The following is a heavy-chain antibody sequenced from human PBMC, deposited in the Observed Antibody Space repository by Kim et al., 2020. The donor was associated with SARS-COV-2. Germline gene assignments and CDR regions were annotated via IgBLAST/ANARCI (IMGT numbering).Heavy chain of an antibody. D-gene: IGHD1-1*01. CDR2: IIPIFGTA. J-gene: IGHJ6*02. CDR1: GGTFSSYA. CDR3: ARVPRAGTDYYYYYGMDV. V-gene: IGHV1-69*13. Sequence: SVKVSCKASGGTFSSYAISWVRQAPGQGLEWMGGIIPIFGTANYAQKFQGRVTITADESTSTAYMELSSLRSEDTAVYYCARVPRAGTDYYYYYGMDVWGQGTTVTVSS.